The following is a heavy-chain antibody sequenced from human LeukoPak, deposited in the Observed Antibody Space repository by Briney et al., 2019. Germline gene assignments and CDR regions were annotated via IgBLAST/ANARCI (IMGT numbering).Heavy chain of an antibody. CDR1: GGSFSGYY. J-gene: IGHJ3*02. Sequence: PSETLSLTCAVYGGSFSGYYWSWIRQPPGKGLEWIGEINHSGSTYYNPSLKSRVTISVDTSKNQFSLKLSSVTAADTAVYYCARDPMWTYGALRAFDIWGQGTMVTVSS. CDR3: ARDPMWTYGALRAFDI. V-gene: IGHV4-34*09. CDR2: INHSGST. D-gene: IGHD4-17*01.